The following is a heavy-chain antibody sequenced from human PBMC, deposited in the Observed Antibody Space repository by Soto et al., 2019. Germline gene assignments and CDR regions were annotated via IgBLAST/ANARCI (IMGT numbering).Heavy chain of an antibody. D-gene: IGHD7-27*01. J-gene: IGHJ4*02. CDR2: IYYSGST. CDR3: ARRWGRTFDY. Sequence: PSETLSLTCTVSGGSISSSSYYWGWIRQPPGKGLEWIGSIYYSGSTYYNPSLKCRVTISVDTSKNQFSLKLSSVTAADTAVYYCARRWGRTFDYWGQGTLVTVSS. V-gene: IGHV4-39*07. CDR1: GGSISSSSYY.